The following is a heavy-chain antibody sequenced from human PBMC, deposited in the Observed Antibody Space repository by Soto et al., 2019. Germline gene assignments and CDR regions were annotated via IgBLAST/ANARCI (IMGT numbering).Heavy chain of an antibody. J-gene: IGHJ4*02. CDR3: AREAFYCSGGSCDCRTNY. CDR2: IKQDGSAK. Sequence: EVQLVESGGGLVQPGGSLRLSCAASGFTFSSYWMSWVRQAPGKGLEWVANIKQDGSAKYYVDSVKGRFTISRDNAKNSLYLQMNSLRAEDTAVYYCAREAFYCSGGSCDCRTNYWGQGTLVTVSS. V-gene: IGHV3-7*03. D-gene: IGHD2-15*01. CDR1: GFTFSSYW.